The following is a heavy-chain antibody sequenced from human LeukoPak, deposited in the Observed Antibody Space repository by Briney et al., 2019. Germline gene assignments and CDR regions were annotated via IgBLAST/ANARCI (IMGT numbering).Heavy chain of an antibody. Sequence: GGSLRLSCGASGFTFSSYGMNWLRQAPGKGLEWVAVIWYDGGHKYYADSAKGRFTISRDNSKNTVSLQMDSLRVEDTALYYCARDLGGCGDRFCSYYFDHWGQGIQVTVSS. J-gene: IGHJ4*02. CDR1: GFTFSSYG. CDR2: IWYDGGHK. D-gene: IGHD2-21*02. CDR3: ARDLGGCGDRFCSYYFDH. V-gene: IGHV3-33*01.